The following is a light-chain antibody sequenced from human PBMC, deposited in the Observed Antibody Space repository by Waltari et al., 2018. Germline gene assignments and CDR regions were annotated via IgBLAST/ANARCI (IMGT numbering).Light chain of an antibody. CDR1: QGISSS. V-gene: IGKV1-9*01. CDR2: AAS. J-gene: IGKJ3*01. Sequence: DIQLNQSPSFLSASVGDRVTITCRASQGISSSLAWYQQKPGKAPELLIYAASTLQSGVPSRFSGSGSGTEFTLTISSLQPEDFATYYCQQLNSYPLTFGPGTKVDVK. CDR3: QQLNSYPLT.